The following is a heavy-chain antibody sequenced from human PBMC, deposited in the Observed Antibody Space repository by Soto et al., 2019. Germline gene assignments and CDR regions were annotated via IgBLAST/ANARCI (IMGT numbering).Heavy chain of an antibody. D-gene: IGHD3-10*01. J-gene: IGHJ1*01. CDR1: GVSISSGNW. Sequence: PSETLSLTCAVSGVSISSGNWWTWVRQSPQRGLEYIGEIFHDGTANYYPSFERRVAISVDTSKNQFSLKLTSVTAADTAIYFCARLVYDTRLHYMHLDFWGQGTLVTVSS. CDR2: IFHDGTA. V-gene: IGHV4-4*02. CDR3: ARLVYDTRLHYMHLDF.